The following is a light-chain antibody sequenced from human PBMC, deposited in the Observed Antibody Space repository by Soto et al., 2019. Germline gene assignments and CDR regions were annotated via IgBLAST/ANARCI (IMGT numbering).Light chain of an antibody. CDR2: GAS. CDR3: QHRANWPLT. J-gene: IGKJ4*01. V-gene: IGKV3-15*01. Sequence: MMMTQSPATLSVSPGERVTLSCRTSHSVNSHVAWYQQKPGQAPRLLLYGASTRATGIPVRFSGSGFGTEFTLTISSLQSEDFAVYYCQHRANWPLTFGGGTKVDIK. CDR1: HSVNSH.